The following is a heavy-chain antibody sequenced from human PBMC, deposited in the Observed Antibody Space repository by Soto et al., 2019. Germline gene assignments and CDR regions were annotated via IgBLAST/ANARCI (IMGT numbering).Heavy chain of an antibody. Sequence: GESLKISCQGSGYTFTGHWISWVRQMPGKGLEWMGRIDPSDSFTDYSPTVQGHVTMSADKSINTAYLQWSSLQASDTAVYYCTRHTGYDSSLDYWGQGTLVTVSS. CDR1: GYTFTGHW. V-gene: IGHV5-10-1*01. CDR3: TRHTGYDSSLDY. CDR2: IDPSDSFT. D-gene: IGHD5-12*01. J-gene: IGHJ4*02.